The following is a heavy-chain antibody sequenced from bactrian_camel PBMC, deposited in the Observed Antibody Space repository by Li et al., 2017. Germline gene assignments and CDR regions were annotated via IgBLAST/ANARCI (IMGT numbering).Heavy chain of an antibody. CDR1: DYHIRFNY. Sequence: VQLVESGGGSVQAGGSLRLSCAASDYHIRFNYMAWFRQVPGKEREGVAGIDSNGATSYADSVKGRFTISRDNAKNTVYLQMNSLKTDDTALYYCATGRGYCSGGECVVAREDFVFWGQEGTQVTVS. J-gene: IGHJ4*01. D-gene: IGHD2*01. V-gene: IGHV3S53*01. CDR2: IDSNGAT.